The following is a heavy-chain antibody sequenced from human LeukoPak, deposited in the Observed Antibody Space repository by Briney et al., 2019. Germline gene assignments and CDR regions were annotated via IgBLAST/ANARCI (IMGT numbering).Heavy chain of an antibody. CDR2: IYDSGST. CDR3: ATHSRAGSGGSENAFEI. V-gene: IGHV4-59*04. D-gene: IGHD5-12*01. J-gene: IGHJ3*02. Sequence: SETLSLTCTVSGGSISNYYWSWIRQPPGKGLEWIGNIYDSGSTHYNPSLESRVTISVDTSKNQFSLKLNSVTAADTAVYYCATHSRAGSGGSENAFEIWGQGTMVTVSS. CDR1: GGSISNYY.